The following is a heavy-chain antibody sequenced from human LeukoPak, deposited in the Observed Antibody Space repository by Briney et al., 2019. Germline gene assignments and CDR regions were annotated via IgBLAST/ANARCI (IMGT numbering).Heavy chain of an antibody. CDR3: ARSFRGYSQGYYYYAMDV. V-gene: IGHV4-59*01. CDR1: GGSISSYF. Sequence: SETLSLTCTVSGGSISSYFWSWIRQSPGKGLEWIGLMYHSGSTNYNPSLKSRVIMSQDTSTNRFSLQVNSVTAADSAVYYCARSFRGYSQGYYYYAMDVWGQGTTVTVFS. J-gene: IGHJ6*02. CDR2: MYHSGST. D-gene: IGHD5-18*01.